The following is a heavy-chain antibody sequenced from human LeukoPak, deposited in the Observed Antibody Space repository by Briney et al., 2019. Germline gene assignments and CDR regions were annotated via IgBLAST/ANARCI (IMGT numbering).Heavy chain of an antibody. J-gene: IGHJ6*02. CDR2: IYYSGST. CDR1: GGSISSYY. Sequence: SETLSLTCTVSGGSISSYYWSWIRQPPGKGLEWIGYIYYSGSTNYNPSLKSRVTISVDTSKNQFSLKLSSVTAADTAVSYCARAYYDFWSGYPHYYYYGMDVWGQGTTVTVSS. V-gene: IGHV4-59*01. D-gene: IGHD3-3*01. CDR3: ARAYYDFWSGYPHYYYYGMDV.